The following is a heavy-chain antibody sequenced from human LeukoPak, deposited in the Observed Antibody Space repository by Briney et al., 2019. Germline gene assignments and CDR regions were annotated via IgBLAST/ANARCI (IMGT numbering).Heavy chain of an antibody. D-gene: IGHD3-9*01. Sequence: GGSLRLSCAASGFTFSSYAMHWVRQAPGKGLEWVAVISYDESNKYYADSVKGRFTISRDNSKNTLYLQMNSLRAEDTAVYYCARAGDILTGYSYYYYGMDVWGQGTTVTVSS. CDR3: ARAGDILTGYSYYYYGMDV. J-gene: IGHJ6*02. CDR2: ISYDESNK. CDR1: GFTFSSYA. V-gene: IGHV3-30-3*01.